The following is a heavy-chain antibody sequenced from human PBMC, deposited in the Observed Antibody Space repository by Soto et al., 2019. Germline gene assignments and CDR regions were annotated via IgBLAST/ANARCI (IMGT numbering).Heavy chain of an antibody. CDR3: AGAHSGYDDYFDY. Sequence: ASVKVSCKASGGTFSSYTISWVRQAPGQGLEWMGRIIPILGIANYAQKFQGRVTITADKSTSTAYMELSSLRSEDTAVYYCAGAHSGYDDYFDYWGQGTLVTVSS. D-gene: IGHD5-12*01. J-gene: IGHJ4*02. CDR1: GGTFSSYT. CDR2: IIPILGIA. V-gene: IGHV1-69*02.